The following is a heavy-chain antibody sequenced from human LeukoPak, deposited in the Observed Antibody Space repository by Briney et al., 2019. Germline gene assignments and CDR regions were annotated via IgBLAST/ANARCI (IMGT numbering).Heavy chain of an antibody. J-gene: IGHJ4*02. Sequence: PGGSLRLSCAASGFTFSSYGMHWVRQAPGKGLEWVAVISYDGSNKYYADSVKGRFTISRDNSKNTLYLQMNSLRAEDTAVYYCAEAERKGYSGYDYDYWGQGTLVTVSS. CDR1: GFTFSSYG. CDR3: AEAERKGYSGYDYDY. CDR2: ISYDGSNK. V-gene: IGHV3-30*18. D-gene: IGHD5-12*01.